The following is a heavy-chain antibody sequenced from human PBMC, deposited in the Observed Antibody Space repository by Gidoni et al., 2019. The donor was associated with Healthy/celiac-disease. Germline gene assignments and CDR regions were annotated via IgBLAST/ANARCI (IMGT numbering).Heavy chain of an antibody. J-gene: IGHJ6*02. CDR3: AKDGRGQQLVDYYYYYYGMDV. CDR2: ISYDGSNK. V-gene: IGHV3-30*18. D-gene: IGHD6-13*01. CDR1: GFTFSSYG. Sequence: QVQLVESGGGVVQPGRSLRLSCAASGFTFSSYGMHWVRQAPGKGLEWVAVISYDGSNKYYADSVKGRFTISRDNSKNTLYLQMNSLRAEDTAVYYCAKDGRGQQLVDYYYYYYGMDVWGQGTTVTVSS.